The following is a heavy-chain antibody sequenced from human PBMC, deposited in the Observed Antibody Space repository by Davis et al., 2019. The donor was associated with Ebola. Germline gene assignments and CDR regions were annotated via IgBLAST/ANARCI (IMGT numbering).Heavy chain of an antibody. Sequence: PGGSLRLSCAASGFTFSSYWMHWVRQAPGKGLVWVSRINSDGSSTSYADSVKGRFTISRDNAKNTLYLQMNSLRAEDTALYYCAKGGGYSGYAGRGGMDVWGQGTTVTVSS. CDR1: GFTFSSYW. CDR2: INSDGSST. CDR3: AKGGGYSGYAGRGGMDV. J-gene: IGHJ6*02. D-gene: IGHD5-12*01. V-gene: IGHV3-74*01.